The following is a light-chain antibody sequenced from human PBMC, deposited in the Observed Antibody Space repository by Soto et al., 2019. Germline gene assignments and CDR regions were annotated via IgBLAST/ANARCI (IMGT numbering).Light chain of an antibody. CDR3: KQYNLYWT. CDR1: QSISTW. CDR2: GAS. Sequence: LLTQSPSTLSASLGERVTITGRASQSISTWLAWYQQKPGKAPKILIYGASSFQSGVQSRFSGGGSGREFTLTISSLQPDDYETYYRKQYNLYWTFGNRPKV. V-gene: IGKV1-5*01. J-gene: IGKJ1*01.